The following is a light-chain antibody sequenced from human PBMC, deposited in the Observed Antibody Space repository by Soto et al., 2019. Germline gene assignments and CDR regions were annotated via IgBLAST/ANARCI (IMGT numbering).Light chain of an antibody. J-gene: IGKJ4*01. CDR1: QSVSSN. CDR3: QQYHKWPPFT. CDR2: GAS. V-gene: IGKV3-15*01. Sequence: EVGMTQSPDTLSVSPGERATLSCRASQSVSSNLAWYQQKPGQTPRLLMYGASTRATGIPARFSGSGSGTEFTLTISSLQSEDFAVYYCQQYHKWPPFTFGGGTKVDIK.